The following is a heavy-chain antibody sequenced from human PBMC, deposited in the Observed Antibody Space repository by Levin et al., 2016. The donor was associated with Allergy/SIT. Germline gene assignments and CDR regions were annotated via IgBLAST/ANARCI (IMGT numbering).Heavy chain of an antibody. CDR3: ARDIRQNLGYCTSTSCYTGFDP. J-gene: IGHJ5*02. V-gene: IGHV1-69*01. CDR2: IIPIFGTA. D-gene: IGHD2-2*02. Sequence: WVRQAPGQGLEWMGGIIPIFGTANYAQKFQGRVTITADESTSTASMELSSLRSEDTAVYYCARDIRQNLGYCTSTSCYTGFDPWGQGTLVTVSS.